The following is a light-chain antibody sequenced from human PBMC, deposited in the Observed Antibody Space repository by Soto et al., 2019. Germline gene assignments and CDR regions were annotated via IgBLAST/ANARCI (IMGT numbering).Light chain of an antibody. CDR2: DAS. CDR3: QQYNNWPT. CDR1: QSVSSY. V-gene: IGKV3-11*01. Sequence: EIVLTQSPATLSLSPGERATLSCRASQSVSSYLAWYQQKPGQAPRLLIYDASNRATGIPARFSGSGSGTDFTLTISSLEPEDFAVYYRQQYNNWPTFGQGTKVDIK. J-gene: IGKJ1*01.